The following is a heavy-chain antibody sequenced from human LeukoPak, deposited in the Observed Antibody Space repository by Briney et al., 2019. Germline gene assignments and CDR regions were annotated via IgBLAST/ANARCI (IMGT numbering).Heavy chain of an antibody. CDR2: ISYDGSKK. CDR1: GLTFSTSA. J-gene: IGHJ4*02. Sequence: GGSLRLSCAASGLTFSTSAMDWIRQAPGKGLEWVAVISYDGSKKYYADSVRGRFTISRDNSKNTVYLQMNSLRGDDTAVYYCARSLDYWGQGTLVTVSS. CDR3: ARSLDY. V-gene: IGHV3-30-3*01.